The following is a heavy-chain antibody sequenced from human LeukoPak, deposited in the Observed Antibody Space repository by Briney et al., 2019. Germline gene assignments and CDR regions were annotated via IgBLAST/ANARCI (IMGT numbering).Heavy chain of an antibody. CDR3: ARVAATGTENYFDY. CDR2: ISAYNGNT. J-gene: IGHJ4*02. D-gene: IGHD6-13*01. V-gene: IGHV1-18*01. CDR1: GYTFTSYG. Sequence: GASVKVSCKASGYTFTSYGITWVRQAPGQGLQWMGWISAYNGNTNYAQKLQGRVTMTTDTSTSTAYMELRSLRSDDTAVYYCARVAATGTENYFDYWGQGTLVTVSS.